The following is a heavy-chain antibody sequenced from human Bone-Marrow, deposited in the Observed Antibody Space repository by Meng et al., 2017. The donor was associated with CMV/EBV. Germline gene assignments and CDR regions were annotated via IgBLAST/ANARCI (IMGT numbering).Heavy chain of an antibody. CDR2: VKTKDVGGTA. CDR1: GFTFSNVW. D-gene: IGHD5-12*01. J-gene: IGHJ1*01. CDR3: VPDFSAGYGGS. Sequence: AASGFTFSNVWMSWVRQAPGKGLEWVGRVKTKDVGGTAEYAAPVEGSSTVSRDDSKLMLYLQMNSVRTEDTAVYYCVPDFSAGYGGSWGQGTLVTVSS. V-gene: IGHV3-15*01.